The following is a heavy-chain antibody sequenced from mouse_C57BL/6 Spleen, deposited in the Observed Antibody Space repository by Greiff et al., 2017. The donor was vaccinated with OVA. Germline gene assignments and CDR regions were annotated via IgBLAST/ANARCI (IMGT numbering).Heavy chain of an antibody. D-gene: IGHD2-1*01. CDR3: AREDGNYAYFDV. CDR2: ISNLAYSI. J-gene: IGHJ1*03. CDR1: GFTFSDYG. Sequence: EVQGVESGGGLVQPGGSLKLSCAASGFTFSDYGMAWVRQAPRKGPEWVAFISNLAYSIYYADTVTGRFTISRENAKNTLYLEMSSLRSEDTAMDYCAREDGNYAYFDVWGTGTTVTVSS. V-gene: IGHV5-15*01.